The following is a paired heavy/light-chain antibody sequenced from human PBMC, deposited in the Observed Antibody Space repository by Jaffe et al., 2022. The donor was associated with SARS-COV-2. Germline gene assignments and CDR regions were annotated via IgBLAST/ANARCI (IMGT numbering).Heavy chain of an antibody. J-gene: IGHJ4*02. Sequence: QVQLQESGPGLVKPSGTLSLTCAVSGGSISSSNWWNWVRQPPGKGLEWIGEIYHSGSTTYNPSLKSRVTISVGKSKNQFSLRLSSVTAADTAVYYCASAKNKYCSGGSCYFFDDWGQGTLVTVSS. CDR3: ASAKNKYCSGGSCYFFDD. CDR2: IYHSGST. V-gene: IGHV4-4*02. CDR1: GGSISSSNW. D-gene: IGHD2-15*01.
Light chain of an antibody. V-gene: IGLV1-40*01. Sequence: QSVLTQPPSVSGAPGQRVTISCTGSSSNIGAGYDVHWYQQLPGTAPKLLIYGNSNRPSGVPDRFSGSKSGTSASLAITGLQAEDEADYYCQSYDSSLSGVIFGGGTKLTVL. CDR3: QSYDSSLSGVI. CDR1: SSNIGAGYD. J-gene: IGLJ2*01. CDR2: GNS.